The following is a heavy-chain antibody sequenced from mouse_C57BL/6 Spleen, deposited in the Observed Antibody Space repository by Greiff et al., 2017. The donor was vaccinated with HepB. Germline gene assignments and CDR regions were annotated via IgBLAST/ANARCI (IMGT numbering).Heavy chain of an antibody. D-gene: IGHD1-1*01. CDR2: ISSGSSTI. CDR1: GFTFSDYG. V-gene: IGHV5-17*01. J-gene: IGHJ3*01. Sequence: EVKLVESGGGLVKPGGSLKLSCAASGFTFSDYGMHWVRQAPEKGLEWVAYISSGSSTIYYADTVKGRFTISRDNAKNTLFLQMTSLRSEDTAMYYCARGGTTVAKSPFAYWGQGTLVTVSA. CDR3: ARGGTTVAKSPFAY.